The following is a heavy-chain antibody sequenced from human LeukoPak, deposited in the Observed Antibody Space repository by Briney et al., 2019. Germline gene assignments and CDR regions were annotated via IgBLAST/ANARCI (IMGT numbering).Heavy chain of an antibody. V-gene: IGHV4-61*01. J-gene: IGHJ5*02. CDR3: ARSHYYDSSGSHNNWFDP. CDR2: INHSGST. D-gene: IGHD3-22*01. Sequence: SETLSLTCTVSGGSVSSGSYYWSWIRQPPGKGLEWIGEINHSGSTNSNPSLKSRVTISVDTSKNQFSLKLSSVTAADTALYYCARSHYYDSSGSHNNWFDPWGQGTLVTVSS. CDR1: GGSVSSGSYY.